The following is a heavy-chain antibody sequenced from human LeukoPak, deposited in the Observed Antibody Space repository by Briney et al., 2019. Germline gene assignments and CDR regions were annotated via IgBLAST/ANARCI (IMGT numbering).Heavy chain of an antibody. Sequence: PGGSLRLSCAASGFTFSNYWMHWVRQAPGKGLVWVSRINSDGINTSYADSVKGRFTISRDNAKNSLYLQMNSLRAEDTAVYYCAKELIMRFDFWGQGTLVTVSS. CDR2: INSDGINT. V-gene: IGHV3-74*01. CDR1: GFTFSNYW. D-gene: IGHD3-16*01. CDR3: AKELIMRFDF. J-gene: IGHJ4*02.